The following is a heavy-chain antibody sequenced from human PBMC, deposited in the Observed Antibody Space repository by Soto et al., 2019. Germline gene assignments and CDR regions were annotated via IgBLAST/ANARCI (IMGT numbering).Heavy chain of an antibody. J-gene: IGHJ4*02. D-gene: IGHD6-25*01. Sequence: VQLQESGPGLVRPSQTLSFTCTVSGAPMTSDGYYWSWIRQHPGKGLEWIGYIYKNGNAYYNPSLSSRPTISVDTSKNQFSLNLSSVTAADTAVYYCARAAGRTPLDYWGQGTLVTVSS. CDR1: GAPMTSDGYY. V-gene: IGHV4-31*03. CDR2: IYKNGNA. CDR3: ARAAGRTPLDY.